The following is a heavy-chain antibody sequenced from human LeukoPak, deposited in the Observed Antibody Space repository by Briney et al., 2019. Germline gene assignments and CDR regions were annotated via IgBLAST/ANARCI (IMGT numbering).Heavy chain of an antibody. D-gene: IGHD2-2*01. V-gene: IGHV4-30-2*01. CDR1: GGSISTSGYS. Sequence: PSETLSLTCTISGGSISTSGYSWSWIRQPPGKGLEWIGYIYQSGSTRSNPSLKGRVTLSVDKPKSQVSLKLSSVTAADTAVYYCARLGKQSIVVVPAATSRDDYWGQGTLVTVSS. CDR2: IYQSGST. J-gene: IGHJ4*02. CDR3: ARLGKQSIVVVPAATSRDDY.